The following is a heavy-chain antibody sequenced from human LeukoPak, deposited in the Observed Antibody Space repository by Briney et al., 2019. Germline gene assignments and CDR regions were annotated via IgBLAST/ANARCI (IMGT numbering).Heavy chain of an antibody. CDR3: ARAEYYDILTGYD. Sequence: GGSLRLSCAASGFTFSSYSMNWVRQAPGQGLEWVSSISSSSSYIYYADSVKGRFTISRDNAKNSLYLQMHSLRAEDTAVYYCARAEYYDILTGYDWGQGTLVTDCS. CDR1: GFTFSSYS. J-gene: IGHJ4*02. CDR2: ISSSSSYI. D-gene: IGHD3-9*01. V-gene: IGHV3-21*01.